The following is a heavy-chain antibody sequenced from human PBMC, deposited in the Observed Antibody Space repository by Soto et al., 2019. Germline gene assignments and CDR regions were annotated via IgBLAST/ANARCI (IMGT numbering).Heavy chain of an antibody. D-gene: IGHD3-10*02. V-gene: IGHV1-69*13. CDR1: GGTFSSYA. CDR2: IIPIFGTA. Sequence: ASVKVSCKASGGTFSSYAISWVRQAPGQGLEWMGGIIPIFGTANYAQKFQGRVTITADESTSTAYMELSSLRSEDTAVYYCARGDYVYYAQAVGHYGMYVCGQGNTVIVYS. CDR3: ARGDYVYYAQAVGHYGMYV. J-gene: IGHJ6*02.